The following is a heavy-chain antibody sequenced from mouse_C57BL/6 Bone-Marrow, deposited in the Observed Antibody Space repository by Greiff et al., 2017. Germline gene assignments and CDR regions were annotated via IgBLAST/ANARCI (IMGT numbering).Heavy chain of an antibody. D-gene: IGHD2-4*01. CDR2: IYPRSGNT. Sequence: QVQLQQSGAELARPGASVKLSCKASGYTFTSYGISWVKQRPGQGLEWIGEIYPRSGNTYYNEKFKGKATLTADKSSSTAYMELRSLTSEDSAVYFCARCYDYYYAMDYWGQGTSVTVSS. CDR1: GYTFTSYG. CDR3: ARCYDYYYAMDY. V-gene: IGHV1-81*01. J-gene: IGHJ4*01.